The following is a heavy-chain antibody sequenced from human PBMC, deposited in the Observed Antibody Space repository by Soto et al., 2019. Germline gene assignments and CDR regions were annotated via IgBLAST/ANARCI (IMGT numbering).Heavy chain of an antibody. V-gene: IGHV3-30*18. D-gene: IGHD4-17*01. J-gene: IGHJ4*02. CDR3: AKGGNHYGDLPIY. Sequence: QVQLVESGGGVVQPGRSLRLSCAASGFTFSSYGMHWVRQAPGKGLEWVAVISYDGSNKYYADSVKGRFTISRDNSKNRLYLQMNSLRAEDTAVYYCAKGGNHYGDLPIYWGQGALVTVSS. CDR1: GFTFSSYG. CDR2: ISYDGSNK.